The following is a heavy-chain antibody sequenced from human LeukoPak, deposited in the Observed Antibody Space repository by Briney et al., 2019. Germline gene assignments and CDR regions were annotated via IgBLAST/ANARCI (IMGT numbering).Heavy chain of an antibody. V-gene: IGHV1-2*02. Sequence: RASVKVSCKASGYTFTGYYMHWVRQAPGQGLERMGWINPNSGGTNYAQKFQGRVTMTRDTSISTAYMELSRLRSDDTAVYYCARLYCSSTSCYPLSPFDYWGQGTLVTVSS. D-gene: IGHD2-2*01. CDR3: ARLYCSSTSCYPLSPFDY. J-gene: IGHJ4*02. CDR2: INPNSGGT. CDR1: GYTFTGYY.